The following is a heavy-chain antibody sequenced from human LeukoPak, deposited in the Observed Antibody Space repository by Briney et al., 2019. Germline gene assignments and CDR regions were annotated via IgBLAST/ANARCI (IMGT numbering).Heavy chain of an antibody. CDR2: IRFDGTNK. CDR3: ARQQRIRHCTEGVCTEGYYFDY. D-gene: IGHD2-8*02. J-gene: IGHJ4*02. Sequence: GGSLRLSCAASGFTLSNYGMHWVRQAPGKGLEWVAFIRFDGTNKYYADSVKGRFTISRDKSQNSVFLQLNSLRPDDTAVYFCARQQRIRHCTEGVCTEGYYFDYWGQGTLVTVSS. CDR1: GFTLSNYG. V-gene: IGHV3-30*02.